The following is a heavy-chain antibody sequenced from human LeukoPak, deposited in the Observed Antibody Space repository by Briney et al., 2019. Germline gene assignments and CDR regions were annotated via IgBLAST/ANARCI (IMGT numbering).Heavy chain of an antibody. Sequence: PGGSLRLSCAASGFTFSSYEMNWVRQAPGKGLEWVSYISSGGSTIYYADSVKGRFTISRDNAKNSLYMQMNSLRAEDTAVYYCARGLRPCCSGGTCYSGYWGQGTLVTVSS. CDR2: ISSGGSTI. D-gene: IGHD2-15*01. CDR3: ARGLRPCCSGGTCYSGY. CDR1: GFTFSSYE. J-gene: IGHJ4*02. V-gene: IGHV3-48*03.